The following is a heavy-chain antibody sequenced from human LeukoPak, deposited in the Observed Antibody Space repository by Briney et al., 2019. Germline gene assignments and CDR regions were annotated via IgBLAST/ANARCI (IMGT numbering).Heavy chain of an antibody. D-gene: IGHD4-17*01. CDR2: INWNGGST. CDR1: GFTFDDYG. V-gene: IGHV3-20*04. CDR3: ARDDYGDYGSPYYFDY. Sequence: GGSLRLSCAASGFTFDDYGMSWVRQAPGKGLEWVSGINWNGGSTTYADSVRGRFTISRDNAKNSLYLQMNSLRAEDTAAYYCARDDYGDYGSPYYFDYWGQGTLVTVSS. J-gene: IGHJ4*02.